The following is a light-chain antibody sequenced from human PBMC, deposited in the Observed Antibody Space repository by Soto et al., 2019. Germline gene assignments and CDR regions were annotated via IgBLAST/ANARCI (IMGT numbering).Light chain of an antibody. CDR2: DAT. CDR1: QDISNY. J-gene: IGKJ1*01. Sequence: DIQMTQSPSSLSASVGDRVTITCWASQDISNYLNWYQHRLGRAPKLLIYDATRLQSGVSSRFSGSGSGTDFTLTISSLQPEDFATYYCQQSYVTPRTFGPGTRVDIK. V-gene: IGKV1-39*01. CDR3: QQSYVTPRT.